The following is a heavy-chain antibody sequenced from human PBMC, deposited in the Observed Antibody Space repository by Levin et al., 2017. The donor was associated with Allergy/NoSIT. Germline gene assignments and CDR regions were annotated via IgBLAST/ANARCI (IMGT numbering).Heavy chain of an antibody. CDR1: GDSFSSTNFY. V-gene: IGHV4-39*01. D-gene: IGHD3-10*01. CDR3: ARHGGTFYFGSGSSYKWFDP. CDR2: ISYTGHT. J-gene: IGHJ5*02. Sequence: NPSETLSLTCSVSGDSFSSTNFYWAWIRQSPGTGLEWIGSISYTGHTYYNPSLQSRVTMSVDKPKNQFSLRLRSVTATDTAVYYCARHGGTFYFGSGSSYKWFDPWGQGTLVPVSS.